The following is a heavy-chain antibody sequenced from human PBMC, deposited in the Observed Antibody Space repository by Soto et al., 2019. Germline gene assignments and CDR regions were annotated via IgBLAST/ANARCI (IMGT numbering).Heavy chain of an antibody. CDR1: GYTFTSYG. D-gene: IGHD3-3*01. CDR2: ISAYNGNT. CDR3: ARDPHRITIFGWDDAFDI. J-gene: IGHJ3*02. V-gene: IGHV1-18*01. Sequence: GASVKVSCKASGYTFTSYGISWVRQAPGQGLEWIGWISAYNGNTNYAQKLQGRVTMTTDTSTSTAYMELRSLRSDDTAVYYCARDPHRITIFGWDDAFDIWGQGTMVTVSS.